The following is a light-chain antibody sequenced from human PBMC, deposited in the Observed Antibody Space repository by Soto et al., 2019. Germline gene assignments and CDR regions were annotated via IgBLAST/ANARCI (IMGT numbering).Light chain of an antibody. CDR3: QQFDSVPIT. CDR2: EVS. V-gene: IGKV1-33*01. J-gene: IGKJ4*01. Sequence: DIQTTQSPSSLSASVGDRVTITCQASQDIRKCLNWYQQKPGKAPKLLIFEVSDLQRGVPSRFSGSRSGTDFTFTISSLQPEDVATYYCQQFDSVPITFGGGTKVDIK. CDR1: QDIRKC.